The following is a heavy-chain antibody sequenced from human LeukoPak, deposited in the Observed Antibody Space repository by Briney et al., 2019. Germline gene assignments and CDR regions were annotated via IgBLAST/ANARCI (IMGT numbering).Heavy chain of an antibody. CDR3: TTGPYDYGSGTYYH. CDR1: GFTFSNAW. CDR2: IKSKTDGGTT. Sequence: GGSLRLSCAASGFTFSNAWMSWVRQAPGKGLEWVGRIKSKTDGGTTDYAAPVKGRFTISREYSKNTLYVQMNSLKTEDTAVYYCTTGPYDYGSGTYYHWGQGTLVTVSS. D-gene: IGHD3-10*01. J-gene: IGHJ4*02. V-gene: IGHV3-15*01.